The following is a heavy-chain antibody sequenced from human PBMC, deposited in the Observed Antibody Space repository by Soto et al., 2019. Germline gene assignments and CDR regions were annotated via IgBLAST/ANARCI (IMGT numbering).Heavy chain of an antibody. V-gene: IGHV4-34*01. Sequence: SETLSLTCAVYGGYFSGYYWSWIRQPPGKGLEWIGEINHSGSTNYNPSLKSRVTISVDTSKNQFSLKLSSVTAADTAVYYCARLVVPAPIYYYYMDVWGKGTTVTVSS. D-gene: IGHD2-2*01. CDR1: GGYFSGYY. CDR3: ARLVVPAPIYYYYMDV. CDR2: INHSGST. J-gene: IGHJ6*03.